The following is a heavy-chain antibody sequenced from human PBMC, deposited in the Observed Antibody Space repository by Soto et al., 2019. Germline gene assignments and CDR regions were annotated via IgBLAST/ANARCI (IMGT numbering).Heavy chain of an antibody. J-gene: IGHJ5*02. CDR2: VSYTGST. CDR3: ARLSVDLNDYWSLDP. CDR1: GGSISSYY. D-gene: IGHD1-1*01. Sequence: QVQLQESGPGLVKPSETLPLTCTVSGGSISSYYWSWIRQPPGKGLEWIGYVSYTGSTYYNPSLQSRVTISLGTSMNRFSLKVDSVTAADTAVYYCARLSVDLNDYWSLDPWGQGTLVTVSS. V-gene: IGHV4-59*13.